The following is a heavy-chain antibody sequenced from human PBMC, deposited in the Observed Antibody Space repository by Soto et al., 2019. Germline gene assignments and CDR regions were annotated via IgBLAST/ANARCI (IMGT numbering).Heavy chain of an antibody. Sequence: VQLVQSGAEVKSPGASVKVSCKTSGYTFSSYGINWVRQAPEEGLDWVGWISGSNDDTDYAQKFHGRVTLTTDTSTRTAYMELRSLSSDDTAVYYCARLAAAGTGMRYWGQGTQVTVSS. CDR2: ISGSNDDT. J-gene: IGHJ4*02. CDR3: ARLAAAGTGMRY. CDR1: GYTFSSYG. D-gene: IGHD6-13*01. V-gene: IGHV1-18*01.